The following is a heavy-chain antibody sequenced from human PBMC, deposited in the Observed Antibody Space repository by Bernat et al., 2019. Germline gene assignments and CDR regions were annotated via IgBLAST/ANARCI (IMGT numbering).Heavy chain of an antibody. D-gene: IGHD5-24*01. CDR1: GYTFTGYY. J-gene: IGHJ4*02. V-gene: IGHV1-2*04. Sequence: QVQLVQSGAEVKKPGASVKVSCKASGYTFTGYYMHWVRQAPGQGLEWMGWINPNSGGTNYAQKFQGWGTMTRDTSISTAYMELGGLRSDDTAGYYCARGGGMATVHFDYWGQGTLVTVSS. CDR2: INPNSGGT. CDR3: ARGGGMATVHFDY.